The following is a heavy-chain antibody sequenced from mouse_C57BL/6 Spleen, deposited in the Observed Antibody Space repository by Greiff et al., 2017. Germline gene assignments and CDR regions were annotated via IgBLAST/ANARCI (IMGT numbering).Heavy chain of an antibody. Sequence: EVQLQQSGAELVKPGASVKLSCTASGFNITDYYMHWVKQRTEQGLEWIGKIDPADGETKSAPKFQGKATITADTSSNTAYLQLNSLTPEATAAYYCASSAGEDSMDYWGQGTSVTVSS. CDR3: ASSAGEDSMDY. V-gene: IGHV14-2*01. D-gene: IGHD6-1*01. J-gene: IGHJ4*01. CDR1: GFNITDYY. CDR2: IDPADGET.